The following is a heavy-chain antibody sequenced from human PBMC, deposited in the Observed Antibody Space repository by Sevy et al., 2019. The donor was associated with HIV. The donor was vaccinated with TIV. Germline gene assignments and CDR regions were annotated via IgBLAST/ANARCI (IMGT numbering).Heavy chain of an antibody. CDR1: GFTFSPYW. Sequence: GGSLRLSCADSGFTFSPYWMAWVRQAPGKGLEWVANIRPDGSDKYYVDSVKGRFTISRDNAKNSLYLQMNSLRADDTTMYYCARGVGLDCWGQGALVTVSS. D-gene: IGHD1-26*01. CDR2: IRPDGSDK. J-gene: IGHJ4*02. V-gene: IGHV3-7*01. CDR3: ARGVGLDC.